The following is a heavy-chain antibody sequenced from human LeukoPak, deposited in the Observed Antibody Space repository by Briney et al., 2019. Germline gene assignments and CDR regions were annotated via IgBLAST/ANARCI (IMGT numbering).Heavy chain of an antibody. CDR1: GYTFTGYY. D-gene: IGHD4-17*01. Sequence: SGKVSCKSSGYTFTGYYMHWVRQAPGQGLELMGWIYPKSSDTNYAQKFQGRVTMTRDTSISTAYMELRRLRSDDTAVYYCAKGVYGDYYFDYWGQGTLVTVSS. CDR2: IYPKSSDT. V-gene: IGHV1-2*02. CDR3: AKGVYGDYYFDY. J-gene: IGHJ4*02.